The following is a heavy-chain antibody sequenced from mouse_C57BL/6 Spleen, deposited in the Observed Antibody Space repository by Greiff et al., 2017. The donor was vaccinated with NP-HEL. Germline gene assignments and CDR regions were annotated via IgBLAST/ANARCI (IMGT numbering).Heavy chain of an antibody. CDR1: GYSFTGYY. CDR2: INPSTGGT. J-gene: IGHJ4*01. V-gene: IGHV1-42*01. CDR3: AREVVARGYAMDY. D-gene: IGHD1-1*01. Sequence: EVQVVESGPELVKPGASVKISCKASGYSFTGYYMNWVKQSPEKSLEWIGEINPSTGGTTYNQKFKAKATLTVDKSSSTAYMQLKSLTSDDSAVYYCAREVVARGYAMDYWGQGTSVTVSS.